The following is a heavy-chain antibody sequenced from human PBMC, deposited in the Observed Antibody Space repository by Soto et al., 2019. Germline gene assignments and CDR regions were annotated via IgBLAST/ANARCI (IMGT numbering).Heavy chain of an antibody. V-gene: IGHV4-59*01. CDR3: AKDSVGAWWFDP. CDR2: IYNSGST. D-gene: IGHD1-26*01. J-gene: IGHJ5*02. Sequence: SETLSITCTVSGGSISGYYWSWLRQPPGKGLEWIGYIYNSGSTNYNPSLKSRVTISVDTSKNQFSLKLTSVTAADTAVYYCAKDSVGAWWFDPWGQGTLVTVSS. CDR1: GGSISGYY.